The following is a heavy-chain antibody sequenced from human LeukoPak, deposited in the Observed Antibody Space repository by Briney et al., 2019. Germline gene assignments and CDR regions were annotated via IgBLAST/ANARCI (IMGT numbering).Heavy chain of an antibody. CDR1: GGSFSGYY. J-gene: IGHJ1*01. D-gene: IGHD3-22*01. CDR3: ARGFHCYDSSGYYARWYFQH. Sequence: SETLSLTCAVYGGSFSGYYWSWIRQPPGKGLEWIGEINHSGSTNYNPSLKSRVTISVDTSKNQFSLKLSSVTAADTAVYYCARGFHCYDSSGYYARWYFQHWGQGTLVTVSS. V-gene: IGHV4-34*01. CDR2: INHSGST.